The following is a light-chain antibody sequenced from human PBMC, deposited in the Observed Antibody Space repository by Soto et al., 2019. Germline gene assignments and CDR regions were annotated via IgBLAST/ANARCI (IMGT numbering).Light chain of an antibody. CDR2: DVS. J-gene: IGLJ1*01. CDR3: SSYTSSSTLGV. CDR1: SSDVGGYNY. Sequence: QSVLTQPASVSGSPGQSITISCTGTSSDVGGYNYVSWYQQHPGNAPKLMIYDVSNRPSGVSSRFSGSKSGNTASLTISGLQAEDEADYYCSSYTSSSTLGVFGTGTKVTVL. V-gene: IGLV2-14*01.